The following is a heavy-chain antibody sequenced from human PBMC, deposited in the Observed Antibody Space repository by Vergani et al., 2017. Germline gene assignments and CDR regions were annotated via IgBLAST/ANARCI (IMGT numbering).Heavy chain of an antibody. V-gene: IGHV4-39*07. D-gene: IGHD3-3*01. Sequence: QLQLQESGPGLVKPSETLSLTCTVSGGSISSSSYYWGWIRQPPGKGLEWIGSIYYSGSTYYNPSLKSRVTISVDTSKNQFSLKLSSVTAADTAVYYCARGDVLRLLEWLPQVGYYYGMDVWGQGTTVTVSS. J-gene: IGHJ6*02. CDR3: ARGDVLRLLEWLPQVGYYYGMDV. CDR2: IYYSGST. CDR1: GGSISSSSYY.